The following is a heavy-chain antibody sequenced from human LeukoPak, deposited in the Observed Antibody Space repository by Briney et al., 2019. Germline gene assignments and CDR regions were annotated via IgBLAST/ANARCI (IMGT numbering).Heavy chain of an antibody. CDR1: GFTFSNAW. D-gene: IGHD2-2*01. CDR2: ISGSGGST. CDR3: AKANCSSTSCYLVFPFHYYYGMDV. J-gene: IGHJ6*02. Sequence: PGGSLRLSCAASGFTFSNAWMSWVRQAPGKGLEWVSAISGSGGSTYYADSVKGRFTISRDNSKNTLYLQMNSLRAEDTAVYYCAKANCSSTSCYLVFPFHYYYGMDVWGQGTTVTVSS. V-gene: IGHV3-23*01.